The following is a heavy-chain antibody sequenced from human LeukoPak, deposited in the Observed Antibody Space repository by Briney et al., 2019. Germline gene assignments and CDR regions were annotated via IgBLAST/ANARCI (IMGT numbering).Heavy chain of an antibody. CDR2: INWNGDIT. V-gene: IGHV3-20*04. D-gene: IGHD1-1*01. CDR1: GFIFDDFG. J-gene: IGHJ4*02. Sequence: GGSLRLSCAASGFIFDDFGMTWVRQAPGKGLEWVSSINWNGDITPYADSVKGRFTISRDNAKNALYLQMNSLRPEDTALYFCTRDETGIYYWGQGPLVTVSS. CDR3: TRDETGIYY.